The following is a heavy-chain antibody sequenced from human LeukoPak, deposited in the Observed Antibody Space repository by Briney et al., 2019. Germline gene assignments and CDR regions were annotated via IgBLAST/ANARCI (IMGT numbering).Heavy chain of an antibody. CDR1: GFTCSSYW. CDR2: IKQDGSEK. Sequence: PGGSLRLSCAASGFTCSSYWMSWVRQAPGKGLEWVANIKQDGSEKYYVDSVKGRFTISRDNAKNSLYLQMNSLRAEDTAVYYCARDHYDFWSGYLSGFDYWGQGTLVTVSS. J-gene: IGHJ4*02. V-gene: IGHV3-7*01. CDR3: ARDHYDFWSGYLSGFDY. D-gene: IGHD3-3*01.